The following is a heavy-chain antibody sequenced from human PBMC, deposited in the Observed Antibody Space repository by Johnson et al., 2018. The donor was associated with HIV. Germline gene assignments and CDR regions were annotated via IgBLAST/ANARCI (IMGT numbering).Heavy chain of an antibody. CDR3: AKDQLVGATYAAFDI. CDR1: GLTVSSNY. V-gene: IGHV3-66*02. J-gene: IGHJ3*02. D-gene: IGHD1-26*01. CDR2: IYSGDNT. Sequence: VQLVESGGGLVQPGGSLRLSCVASGLTVSSNYMTWVRQSPGKGLECVSVIYSGDNTYYADSVKGRFTISRDNSKNTLYLQMNSLRPEDTAVYYCAKDQLVGATYAAFDIWGQGTMVTVSS.